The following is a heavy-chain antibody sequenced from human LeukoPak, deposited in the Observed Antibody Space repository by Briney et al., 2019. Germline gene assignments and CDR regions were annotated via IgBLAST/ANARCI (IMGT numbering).Heavy chain of an antibody. D-gene: IGHD3-22*01. CDR3: ARDFYYDSSGWFDP. Sequence: GASVKVSCKASGYTFTNYGISWVRQAPGQGLEWMGWTSDYNGNTKYAQKFQGRVTMTTDTSTSTAYMELRSLRSDDTAVYYCARDFYYDSSGWFDPWGQGTLVTVSS. V-gene: IGHV1-18*01. CDR2: TSDYNGNT. CDR1: GYTFTNYG. J-gene: IGHJ5*02.